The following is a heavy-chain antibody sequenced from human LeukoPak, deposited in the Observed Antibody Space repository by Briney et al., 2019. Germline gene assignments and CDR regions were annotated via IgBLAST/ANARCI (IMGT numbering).Heavy chain of an antibody. J-gene: IGHJ3*02. V-gene: IGHV3-64D*06. CDR1: TSTFSSHA. D-gene: IGHD5-18*01. CDR2: ISSNGGST. Sequence: PGRSMRLSCSAATSTFSSHAMHWVRQAPGKGMEYVSAISSNGGSTYYADSVTGRFTISRHNSKNPPYLQMSSLRAEHTAVSYRVKARRGYSYGADAFDIWSQGTMVTVSS. CDR3: VKARRGYSYGADAFDI.